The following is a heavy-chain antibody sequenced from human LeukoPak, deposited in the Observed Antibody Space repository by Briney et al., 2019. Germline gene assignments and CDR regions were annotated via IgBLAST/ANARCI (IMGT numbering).Heavy chain of an antibody. V-gene: IGHV4-4*07. Sequence: SETLSLTCTVSGGSISSYYWSWIRQPAGKGLEWIGRIYTSGSTNYNPSLKSRVTMSVDTSKNQFSLKLSSMTAADTAVYYCAREYNEYPENWFDPWGQGTLVTVSS. CDR2: IYTSGST. CDR3: AREYNEYPENWFDP. J-gene: IGHJ5*02. D-gene: IGHD1-1*01. CDR1: GGSISSYY.